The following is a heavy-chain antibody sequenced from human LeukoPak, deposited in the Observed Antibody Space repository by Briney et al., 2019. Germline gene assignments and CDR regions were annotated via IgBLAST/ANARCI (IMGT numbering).Heavy chain of an antibody. CDR1: GYTFTGYY. V-gene: IGHV1-2*02. D-gene: IGHD6-13*01. CDR3: ARELGYGSSWYVTG. J-gene: IGHJ4*02. CDR2: TNPNSGGT. Sequence: ASVKVSCKASGYTFTGYYMHWVRQAPGQGLEWMGWTNPNSGGTNYAQKFQGRVTMARDTSISTAYMELSRLRSDDTAVYYCARELGYGSSWYVTGWGQGTLVTVSS.